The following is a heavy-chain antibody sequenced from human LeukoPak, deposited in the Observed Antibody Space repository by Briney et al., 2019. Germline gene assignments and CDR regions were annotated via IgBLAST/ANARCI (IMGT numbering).Heavy chain of an antibody. CDR3: ARGGLGGTTGWFDP. J-gene: IGHJ5*02. Sequence: SETLSLTCTVSGGSISSYYWSWIRQPRGKGLEWIGYIYYSGSTNYNPSLKSRVTISVDTSKNQFSLKLSSVTAADTAVYYCARGGLGGTTGWFDPWGQGTLVTVSS. CDR2: IYYSGST. V-gene: IGHV4-59*08. CDR1: GGSISSYY. D-gene: IGHD1-1*01.